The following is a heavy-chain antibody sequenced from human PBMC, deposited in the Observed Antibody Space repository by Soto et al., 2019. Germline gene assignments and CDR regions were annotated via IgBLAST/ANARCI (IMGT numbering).Heavy chain of an antibody. V-gene: IGHV3-53*01. D-gene: IGHD3-9*01. CDR1: GFTVSSNY. CDR3: ARGGVFSYYYGMDV. J-gene: IGHJ6*02. Sequence: GGSLRLSCAASGFTVSSNYMSWVRQAPGKGLEWVSVIYSGGSTYYADSVKGRFTISRDNSKNTLYLQMNSLRAEDTAVYYCARGGVFSYYYGMDVWGQGTTVTVSS. CDR2: IYSGGST.